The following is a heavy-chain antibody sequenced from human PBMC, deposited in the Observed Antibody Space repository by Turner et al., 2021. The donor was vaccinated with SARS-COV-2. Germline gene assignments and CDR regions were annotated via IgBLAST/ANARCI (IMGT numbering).Heavy chain of an antibody. V-gene: IGHV3-33*01. CDR1: GFTFSSYG. CDR2: IWYDGSNK. CDR3: ARDGGYSGYAYFDY. J-gene: IGHJ4*02. D-gene: IGHD5-12*01. Sequence: QVQLVESGGGVVQPGRSLRLCCAASGFTFSSYGMHWVRQAPGKGLERVAVIWYDGSNKYYADSVKGRFTISRDNSKNTLYLQMNSLRAEDTAVYYCARDGGYSGYAYFDYWGQGTLVTVSS.